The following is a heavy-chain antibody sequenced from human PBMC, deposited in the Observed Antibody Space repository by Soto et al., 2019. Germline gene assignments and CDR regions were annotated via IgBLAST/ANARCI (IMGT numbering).Heavy chain of an antibody. V-gene: IGHV1-46*01. J-gene: IGHJ6*02. D-gene: IGHD5-18*01. CDR2: INPSGGST. CDR1: GYTFTSYY. Sequence: GASVKVSCKASGYTFTSYYMHWVRQAPGQGLEWMGIINPSGGSTSYAQKFQGRVTMTRDTSTSTVYMELSSLRSEDTAVYYCATPRGYSYGRIPPHYYYGMDVWGQGTTVTVSS. CDR3: ATPRGYSYGRIPPHYYYGMDV.